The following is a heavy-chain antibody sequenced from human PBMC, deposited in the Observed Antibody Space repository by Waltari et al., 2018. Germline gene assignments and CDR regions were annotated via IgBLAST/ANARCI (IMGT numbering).Heavy chain of an antibody. D-gene: IGHD5-12*01. Sequence: QVQLQESGPGLVKPSQTLSLTCTVSGGSISSGSYYWSWIRQPAGKGLEWLGRIYTSGSTNYNPSLKSRVTISVDTSKNQFSLKLSSVTAADTAVYYCAREYKWVEMATIGAFDIWGQGTMVTVSS. CDR2: IYTSGST. CDR1: GGSISSGSYY. V-gene: IGHV4-61*02. CDR3: AREYKWVEMATIGAFDI. J-gene: IGHJ3*02.